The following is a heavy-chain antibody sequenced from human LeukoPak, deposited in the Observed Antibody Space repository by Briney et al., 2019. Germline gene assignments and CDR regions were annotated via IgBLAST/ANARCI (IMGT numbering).Heavy chain of an antibody. J-gene: IGHJ4*02. D-gene: IGHD3-9*01. V-gene: IGHV1-8*01. Sequence: GSVTVSCKASGYTLTSYAINWVRQATGQGLEWMGWMNTKSGNTGYAQKFQGRVTMTRNTSIITAYMELSSLRSEDTAVYNCARRATAAIPGLRYFDWLPKYYFDYWGQGTLVTVSS. CDR3: ARRATAAIPGLRYFDWLPKYYFDY. CDR1: GYTLTSYA. CDR2: MNTKSGNT.